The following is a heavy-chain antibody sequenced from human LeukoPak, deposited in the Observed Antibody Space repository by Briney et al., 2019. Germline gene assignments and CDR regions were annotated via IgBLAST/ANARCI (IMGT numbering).Heavy chain of an antibody. CDR1: GVTFSNYA. V-gene: IGHV3-30-3*01. CDR2: ISYEGGKK. Sequence: PGGSLRLSCAASGVTFSNYALHWVRQAPDKGGEWGALISYEGGKKDYADSVRGGFTISRDNSKNTLYLQMNSLRTEDTAVYYCSRAGDYGSGSFRWRHFDYWGQGTLVTVSS. D-gene: IGHD3-10*01. J-gene: IGHJ4*02. CDR3: SRAGDYGSGSFRWRHFDY.